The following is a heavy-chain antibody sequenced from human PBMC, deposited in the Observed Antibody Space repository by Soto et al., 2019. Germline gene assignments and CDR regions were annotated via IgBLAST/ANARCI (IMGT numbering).Heavy chain of an antibody. Sequence: QVQLVQSGAEVKKPGSSVKVSCKASGGTFSSYAISWVRQAPGQGLEWMGGIIPIFGTANYAQKFQGRVTXXAXEXXSTAYMELSSLRSEDTAVYYCARRSIAARQGWFDPWGQGTLVTVSS. CDR2: IIPIFGTA. CDR1: GGTFSSYA. D-gene: IGHD6-6*01. J-gene: IGHJ5*02. V-gene: IGHV1-69*12. CDR3: ARRSIAARQGWFDP.